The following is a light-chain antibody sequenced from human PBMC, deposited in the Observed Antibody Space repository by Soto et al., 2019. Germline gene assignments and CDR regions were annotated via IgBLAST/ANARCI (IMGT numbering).Light chain of an antibody. V-gene: IGLV1-40*01. Sequence: QSVLTQLPSVSGAPGQRVTISCTGSSSNIGAGYDVHWYQQLPGTAPKLLIYGNNNRPSGVPDRFSGSKSGTSASLAITGLQAEDEADYYCQSYDSSLSGSVFGGGTKVTVL. CDR3: QSYDSSLSGSV. CDR2: GNN. CDR1: SSNIGAGYD. J-gene: IGLJ2*01.